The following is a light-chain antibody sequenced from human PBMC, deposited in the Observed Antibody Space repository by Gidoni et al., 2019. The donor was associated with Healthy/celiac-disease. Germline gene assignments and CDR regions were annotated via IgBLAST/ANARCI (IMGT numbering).Light chain of an antibody. CDR2: AAS. CDR3: QQVNSYPQ. V-gene: IGKV1-9*01. J-gene: IGKJ3*01. Sequence: IQLTQSPSSLSASVGDRVIIPCRASQGISSYLAWYQHKPGKAPKLLFYAASTLQRGVPSSFSGSGSGTDFTLTSSSLQPEDFATYYCQQVNSYPQFGPGTKVDIK. CDR1: QGISSY.